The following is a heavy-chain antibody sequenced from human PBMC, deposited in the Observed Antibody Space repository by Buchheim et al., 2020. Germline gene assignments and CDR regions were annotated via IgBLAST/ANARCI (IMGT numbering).Heavy chain of an antibody. Sequence: QVQLVESGGGLVKAGGSLRLSCAASGFTFDDYYMTWIRQAPGKGLEWVSYISSSSSTIYYADSVKGRFTISRDNAKNSLYLQMNSLRDEDTAVYYCARHKSPYYYDSSGYYFNYWGQGTL. CDR1: GFTFDDYY. D-gene: IGHD3-22*01. CDR3: ARHKSPYYYDSSGYYFNY. J-gene: IGHJ4*02. V-gene: IGHV3-11*04. CDR2: ISSSSSTI.